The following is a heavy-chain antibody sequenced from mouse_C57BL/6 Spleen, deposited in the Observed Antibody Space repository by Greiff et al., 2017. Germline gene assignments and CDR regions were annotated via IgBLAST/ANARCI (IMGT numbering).Heavy chain of an antibody. J-gene: IGHJ2*01. V-gene: IGHV1-59*01. CDR3: ARDPFYGSSYGSLYFDY. CDR1: GYTFTSYW. D-gene: IGHD1-1*01. CDR2: IDTSDSYT. Sequence: VQLQQPGAELVRPGTSVKLSCKASGYTFTSYWMHWVQQRPGQGLEWIGVIDTSDSYTNYNQKVKGKATLTVDTSSSTAYMQISSLTSEDSAVSYCARDPFYGSSYGSLYFDYWGQGTTLTVSS.